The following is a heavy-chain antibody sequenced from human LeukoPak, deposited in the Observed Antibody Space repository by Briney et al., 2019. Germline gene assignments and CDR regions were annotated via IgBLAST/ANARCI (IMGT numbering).Heavy chain of an antibody. V-gene: IGHV4-39*01. Sequence: SETLSLTCTVSGGSISSSSYYWGWIRQPPGKGLEWIGNIYYSGSTYYNPSLKSRVTISVDTSKNQFSLRLSSVTAADTAVYYCARLVTEYGDYATYYYYYMDVWGKGTTVTISS. CDR3: ARLVTEYGDYATYYYYYMDV. CDR1: GGSISSSSYY. J-gene: IGHJ6*03. CDR2: IYYSGST. D-gene: IGHD4-17*01.